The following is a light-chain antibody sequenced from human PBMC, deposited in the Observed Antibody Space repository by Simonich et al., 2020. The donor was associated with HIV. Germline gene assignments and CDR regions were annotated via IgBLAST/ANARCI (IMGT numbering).Light chain of an antibody. CDR2: GAS. CDR1: QSVSSN. Sequence: EIVMTQSPATLSVSPGEGATLSCRASQSVSSNLAWYQHKPGPVPRLLIYGASTRATGIPARFSGSGSGTEFTLTISSMQSEDFALYYCQQYNNWPRTFGQGTKVEIK. CDR3: QQYNNWPRT. J-gene: IGKJ1*01. V-gene: IGKV3-15*01.